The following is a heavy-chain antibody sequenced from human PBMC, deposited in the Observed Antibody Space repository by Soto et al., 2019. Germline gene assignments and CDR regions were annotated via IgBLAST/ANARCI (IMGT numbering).Heavy chain of an antibody. CDR1: GGTFSSYT. CDR2: IIPILGIA. D-gene: IGHD2-2*01. V-gene: IGHV1-69*02. J-gene: IGHJ4*02. CDR3: AKLGYCSSTSCNQYDY. Sequence: SVKVSCKASGGTFSSYTISWVRQAPGQGLEWMGRIIPILGIANYAQKFQGRVTITADKSTSTAYMELSSLRSEDTAVYYCAKLGYCSSTSCNQYDYWGQGTLVTVSS.